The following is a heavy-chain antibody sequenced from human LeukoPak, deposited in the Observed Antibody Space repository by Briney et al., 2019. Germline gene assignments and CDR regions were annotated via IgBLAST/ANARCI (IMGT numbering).Heavy chain of an antibody. CDR3: AMPSIYCSGGSCYPYYFDY. CDR2: ISAYNGNT. CDR1: GYTFTSYG. V-gene: IGHV1-18*01. J-gene: IGHJ4*02. D-gene: IGHD2-15*01. Sequence: ASVKVSCKASGYTFTSYGISWVRQAPGQGLEWMGWISAYNGNTNYAQKLQGRVTMTTDTSTSTAYMELRSLRSDDTAVYYCAMPSIYCSGGSCYPYYFDYWGQGTLVTVSS.